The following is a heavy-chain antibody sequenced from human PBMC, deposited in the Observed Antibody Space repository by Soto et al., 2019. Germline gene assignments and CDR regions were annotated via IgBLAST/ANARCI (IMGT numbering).Heavy chain of an antibody. CDR1: GDTVSSNSVS. V-gene: IGHV6-1*01. CDR2: AYYRFRWYS. D-gene: IGHD2-15*01. CDR3: PRAEEDSDYYYYGMDV. Sequence: PSQTLSLTCVGSGDTVSSNSVSCNWVRQSPSRGLEWLGKAYYRFRWYSDYAVSVRSRIDINADTSKNQVSLQLNSVTPEDTAVYYSPRAEEDSDYYYYGMDVLGRRT. J-gene: IGHJ6*02.